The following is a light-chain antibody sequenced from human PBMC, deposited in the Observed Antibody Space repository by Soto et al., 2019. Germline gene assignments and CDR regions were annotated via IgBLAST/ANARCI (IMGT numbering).Light chain of an antibody. Sequence: QSALTQPASVSGSHGQSITISCTGTSRDDGSYNLVSWYQQHPGKAPKLMIYEGSNRPSGISNRFSGSKSGNTASLTISGLQAEDEAEYYCCSYADSSRIYVFGSGTKVTVL. J-gene: IGLJ1*01. CDR3: CSYADSSRIYV. V-gene: IGLV2-23*01. CDR2: EGS. CDR1: SRDDGSYNL.